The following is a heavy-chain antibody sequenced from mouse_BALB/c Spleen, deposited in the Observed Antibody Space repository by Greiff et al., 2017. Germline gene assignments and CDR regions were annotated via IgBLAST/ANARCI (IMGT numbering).Heavy chain of an antibody. CDR2: INPDSSTI. CDR3: ARPLDYYAMDY. J-gene: IGHJ4*01. V-gene: IGHV4-1*02. CDR1: GFDFSRYW. Sequence: EVKLMESGGGLVQPGGSLKLSCAASGFDFSRYWMSWVRQAPGKGLEWIGEINPDSSTINYTPSLKDKFIISRDNAKNTLYLQMSKVRSEDTALYYCARPLDYYAMDYWGQGTSVTVSS.